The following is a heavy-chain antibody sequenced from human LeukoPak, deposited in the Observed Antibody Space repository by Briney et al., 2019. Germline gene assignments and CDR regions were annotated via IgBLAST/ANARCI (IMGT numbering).Heavy chain of an antibody. CDR2: FDPEDGET. D-gene: IGHD1-26*01. J-gene: IGHJ4*02. CDR3: ATGVGATTSYYFDY. Sequence: ASVKVSCKVSGYTLTELSMHWVRQAPGKGLEWMGGFDPEDGETIYAQKFQGRVTMTEDTSTDTTYMELSSLRSEDTAVYYCATGVGATTSYYFDYWGQGTLVTVSS. CDR1: GYTLTELS. V-gene: IGHV1-24*01.